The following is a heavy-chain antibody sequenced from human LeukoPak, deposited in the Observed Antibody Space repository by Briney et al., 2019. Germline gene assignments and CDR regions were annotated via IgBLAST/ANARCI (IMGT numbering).Heavy chain of an antibody. J-gene: IGHJ4*02. Sequence: GGSLRLSCAASGLTFSSYSMNWVRQAPGKGLEWVSSISSSSSYIYYADSVKGRFTISRDNAKNSLYLQMNSLRAEDTAVYYCARLYSSSWFCDYWGQGTLVTVSS. CDR2: ISSSSSYI. CDR3: ARLYSSSWFCDY. V-gene: IGHV3-21*01. D-gene: IGHD6-13*01. CDR1: GLTFSSYS.